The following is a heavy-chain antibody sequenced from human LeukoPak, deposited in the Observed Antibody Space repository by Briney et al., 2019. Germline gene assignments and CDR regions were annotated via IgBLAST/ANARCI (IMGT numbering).Heavy chain of an antibody. CDR3: ATPLTIKPGY. V-gene: IGHV3-23*01. D-gene: IGHD4/OR15-4a*01. CDR1: GFTFSNYA. CDR2: ISNSGGST. Sequence: GGSLRLSCAASGFTFSNYAMSWVRQAPGKGLEWVSTISNSGGSTYYAVSVKGRFTISRDNSKNTLYLQMNSLRAEDTAVYYCATPLTIKPGYWGQGTLVTV. J-gene: IGHJ4*02.